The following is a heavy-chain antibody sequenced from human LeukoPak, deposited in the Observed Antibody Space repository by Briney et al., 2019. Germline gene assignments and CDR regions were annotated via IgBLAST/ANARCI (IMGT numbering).Heavy chain of an antibody. V-gene: IGHV3-23*01. Sequence: GGSLRLSCAASGFTFSSYAMSWVRQAPGKGLEWVSAISGSGGSTYYADSVKGRFTISRDNSKNTLYPQMNSLRAEDTAVYYCAKDRELLPYYFDYWGQGTLVTVSS. CDR2: ISGSGGST. CDR1: GFTFSSYA. CDR3: AKDRELLPYYFDY. D-gene: IGHD3-10*01. J-gene: IGHJ4*02.